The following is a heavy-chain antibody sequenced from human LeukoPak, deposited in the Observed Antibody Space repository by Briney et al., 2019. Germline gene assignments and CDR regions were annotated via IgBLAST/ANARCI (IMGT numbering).Heavy chain of an antibody. D-gene: IGHD4-17*01. J-gene: IGHJ4*02. CDR2: IIPIFGTA. CDR1: GGTFSSYA. CDR3: ARDTRDGYGDQNADY. V-gene: IGHV1-69*05. Sequence: ASVKVSCKASGGTFSSYAISWVRQAPGQGLEWMGRIIPIFGTANYAQEFQGRVTITTDESTSTAYMELSSLRSEDTAVYYCARDTRDGYGDQNADYWGQGTLVTVSS.